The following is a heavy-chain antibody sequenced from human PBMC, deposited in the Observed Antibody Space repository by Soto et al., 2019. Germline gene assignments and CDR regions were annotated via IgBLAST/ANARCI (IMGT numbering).Heavy chain of an antibody. V-gene: IGHV3-20*04. J-gene: IGHJ6*02. Sequence: GGSLILSCAASGFTFHDYGMNWVRQAPSKGLEWVSGINCNGGSPDYADSVKGRFTISRDNAKNSLYLQMNSLRAEDTGLYYCARGRVRDDDYGMDVWGQETTVTAS. D-gene: IGHD1-1*01. CDR2: INCNGGSP. CDR1: GFTFHDYG. CDR3: ARGRVRDDDYGMDV.